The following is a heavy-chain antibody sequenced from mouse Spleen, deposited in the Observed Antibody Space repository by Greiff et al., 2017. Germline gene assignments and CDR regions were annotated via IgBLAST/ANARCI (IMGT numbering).Heavy chain of an antibody. D-gene: IGHD2-4*01. CDR3: TNVRITTGYFDV. J-gene: IGHJ1*01. Sequence: DVQLQESGTVLARPGASVKVSCKTSGYTFTSYWMHWVKQRPGQGLEWIGAIYPGNSDTSYNQKFKGKAKLTAVTSASTAYMELSSLTNEDSAVYYCTNVRITTGYFDVWGAGTTVTVSS. V-gene: IGHV1-5*01. CDR1: GYTFTSYW. CDR2: IYPGNSDT.